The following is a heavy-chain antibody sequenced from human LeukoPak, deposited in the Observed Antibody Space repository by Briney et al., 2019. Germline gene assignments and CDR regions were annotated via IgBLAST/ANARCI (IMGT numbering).Heavy chain of an antibody. D-gene: IGHD3-16*02. CDR2: ISGSGDST. J-gene: IGHJ4*02. CDR1: GFTLITYA. CDR3: AKGNADMITFGGVIVIANYYFDY. Sequence: GGSLRLSCAASGFTLITYAMTWVRQAPGKGLEWVSVISGSGDSTNYADSVEGRFTISRDNSRNTLHLQMNSLRAEDTAVYYCAKGNADMITFGGVIVIANYYFDYWGQGTLVTVSS. V-gene: IGHV3-23*01.